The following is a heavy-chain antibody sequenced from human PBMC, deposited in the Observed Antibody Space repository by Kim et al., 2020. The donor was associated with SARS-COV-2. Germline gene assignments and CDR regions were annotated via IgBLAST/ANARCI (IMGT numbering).Heavy chain of an antibody. V-gene: IGHV3-21*04. CDR2: ISSSSSYI. CDR1: GFTFSSYS. Sequence: GGSLRLSCAASGFTFSSYSMNWVRQAPGKGLEWVSSISSSSSYIYYADSVKGRFTISRDNAKNSLYLQMNSLRAEDTAVYYCARDHEQQLDFDYWGQGTLVTVSS. J-gene: IGHJ4*02. D-gene: IGHD6-13*01. CDR3: ARDHEQQLDFDY.